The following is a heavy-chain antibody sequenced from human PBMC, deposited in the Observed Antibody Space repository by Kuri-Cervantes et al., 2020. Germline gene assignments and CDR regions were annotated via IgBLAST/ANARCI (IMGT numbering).Heavy chain of an antibody. CDR3: AAFDDYGHHGGHGLDS. Sequence: GGSLRLSCAASGFTFSSYGMHWVRQAPGKGLEWVAFIRYDGSNKYYADSVKGRFTISRDNSKNTLYLQMNSLRAEDTAVYYCAAFDDYGHHGGHGLDSWGQGTMVTVSS. V-gene: IGHV3-30*02. CDR2: IRYDGSNK. D-gene: IGHD4-17*01. J-gene: IGHJ3*02. CDR1: GFTFSSYG.